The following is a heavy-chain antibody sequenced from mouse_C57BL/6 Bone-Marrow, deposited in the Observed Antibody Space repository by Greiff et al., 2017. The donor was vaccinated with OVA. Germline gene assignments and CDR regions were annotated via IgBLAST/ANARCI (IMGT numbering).Heavy chain of an antibody. J-gene: IGHJ2*01. V-gene: IGHV7-3*01. CDR1: GFTFTDYY. CDR3: ARYTTVVGGDD. D-gene: IGHD1-1*01. Sequence: EVKLVESGGGLVQPGGSLSLSCAASGFTFTDYYMSWVRQPPGKALEWLGFIRNKANGYTTEYSASVKGRFTISRDNSQSTLYLQMNALRAEDSATYYCARYTTVVGGDDWGQGTTLTVSS. CDR2: IRNKANGYTT.